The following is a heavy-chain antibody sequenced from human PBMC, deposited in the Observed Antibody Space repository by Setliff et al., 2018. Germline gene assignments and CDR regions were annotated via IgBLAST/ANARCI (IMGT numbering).Heavy chain of an antibody. CDR3: AREAPYYNFWSGYSDY. CDR2: INHSGST. D-gene: IGHD3-3*01. Sequence: PSETLSLTCAVYGRSFSGYYWSWIRQPPGKGLEWIGEINHSGSTNYNPSLKSRVTISVDTSKNQFSLKLSSVTAADTAVYYCAREAPYYNFWSGYSDYWGQGTLVTVSS. CDR1: GRSFSGYY. V-gene: IGHV4-34*01. J-gene: IGHJ4*02.